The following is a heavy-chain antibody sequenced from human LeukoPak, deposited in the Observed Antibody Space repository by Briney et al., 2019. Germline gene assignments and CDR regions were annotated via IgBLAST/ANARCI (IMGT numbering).Heavy chain of an antibody. CDR2: ISTSSSHI. V-gene: IGHV3-21*01. CDR3: ARWGTRDSFDI. D-gene: IGHD3-16*01. CDR1: GFTFSTYS. J-gene: IGHJ3*02. Sequence: GGSLRLSCAASGFTFSTYSMNWVRQAPGKGLEWVSSISTSSSHIYYADSVKGRFTISRDNAKNSLYLQLNSLRAEDTAVYYCARWGTRDSFDIWGQGTMVTVSS.